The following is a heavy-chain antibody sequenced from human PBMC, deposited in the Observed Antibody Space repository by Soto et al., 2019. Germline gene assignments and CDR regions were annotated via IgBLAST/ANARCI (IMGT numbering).Heavy chain of an antibody. CDR3: ARSPPRGTDC. J-gene: IGHJ4*02. CDR1: GGFISSGGYY. Sequence: QLQLQESGPGLVKPSQTLSLTCTVSGGFISSGGYYWSWVRQHPGKGLQWIGYIDSVVVTFYNASRRSRANIAADPSKNQFSLDLASVTAADTAVSFCARSPPRGTDCWGQGTLVTVSS. V-gene: IGHV4-31*03. D-gene: IGHD3-16*01. CDR2: IDSVVVT.